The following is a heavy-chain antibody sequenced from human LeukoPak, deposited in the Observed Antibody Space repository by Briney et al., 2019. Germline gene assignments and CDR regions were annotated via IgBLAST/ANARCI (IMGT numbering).Heavy chain of an antibody. V-gene: IGHV4-39*01. Sequence: ASETLSLTCTVSGDSIISNIYWWDWVRLPPGKGLEWIGATFYTGRTFYSPSLKSRVTISVDTSKNQFSLDLSSATAADTAVYYCARRRHNFDFYDVWGQETRVTVSS. CDR2: TFYTGRT. CDR3: ARRRHNFDFYDV. D-gene: IGHD3/OR15-3a*01. J-gene: IGHJ3*01. CDR1: GDSIISNIYW.